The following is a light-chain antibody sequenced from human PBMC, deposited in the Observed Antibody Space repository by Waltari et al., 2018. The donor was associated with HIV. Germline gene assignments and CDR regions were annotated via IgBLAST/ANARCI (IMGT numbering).Light chain of an antibody. Sequence: QSVLTQPPSVSGAPGQRVTTSCTGTSSNIGAGYVVQTYQHLPGTAPKPLIYGNNNRPSGVPDRFSGSKSGTSASLAITGLQTDDEADYYCQSYDSSLSGWVFGGGTKLTVL. CDR1: SSNIGAGYV. CDR2: GNN. CDR3: QSYDSSLSGWV. J-gene: IGLJ3*02. V-gene: IGLV1-40*01.